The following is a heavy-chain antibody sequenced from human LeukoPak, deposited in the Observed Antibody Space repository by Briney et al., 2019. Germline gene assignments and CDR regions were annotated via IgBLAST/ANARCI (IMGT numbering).Heavy chain of an antibody. CDR2: IYPGDSDT. J-gene: IGHJ4*02. Sequence: PGASLKISCQGSGYSFTNYWIAWVRQMPGKGLEWMGIIYPGDSDTRYSPSFQGLVTISADKSISTAYLQWSSLKPSDTAMYYCARHITDTAVSNWGQGTLVSVSS. CDR1: GYSFTNYW. CDR3: ARHITDTAVSN. V-gene: IGHV5-51*01. D-gene: IGHD5-18*01.